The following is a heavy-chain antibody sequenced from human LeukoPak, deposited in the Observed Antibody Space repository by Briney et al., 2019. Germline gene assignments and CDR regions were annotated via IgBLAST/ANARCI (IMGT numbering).Heavy chain of an antibody. J-gene: IGHJ4*02. D-gene: IGHD5-18*01. CDR2: IIPILGIA. CDR3: ARDPSAMEECFDY. V-gene: IGHV1-69*04. CDR1: GGTFSSYA. Sequence: GSSVKVSCKASGGTFSSYAISWVRQAPGQGLEWMGRIIPILGIANYAQKFQGRVTITADKSTSTAYMELSSLRSEDTAVYYCARDPSAMEECFDYWGQGTLVTVSS.